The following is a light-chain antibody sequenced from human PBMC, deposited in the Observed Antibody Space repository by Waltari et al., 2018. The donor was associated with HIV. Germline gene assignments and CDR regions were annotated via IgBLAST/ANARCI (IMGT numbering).Light chain of an antibody. CDR3: QSLRV. Sequence: QSVLTQPPSVSGAPGQRVTISCTGSSSNIGAGYDVHWYQQLPGTAPKLLIYGNPNRPSGVPDRCSCSKSGTSASLAITGLQAEDEADYYCQSLRVFGGGTKLTVL. CDR1: SSNIGAGYD. V-gene: IGLV1-40*01. J-gene: IGLJ2*01. CDR2: GNP.